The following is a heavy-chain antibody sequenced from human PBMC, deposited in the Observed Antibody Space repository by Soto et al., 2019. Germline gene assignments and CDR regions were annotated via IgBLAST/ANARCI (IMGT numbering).Heavy chain of an antibody. D-gene: IGHD6-13*01. V-gene: IGHV1-18*01. CDR2: ISGYNGNT. Sequence: QVQVVQSGAEVKKPGASVKVSCKASRYIFTSYGISWVRQAPGQGLEWMGWISGYNGNTNYAQKLQGRVTMTTDTSTSTAYMEVRSLRSDDTAVYYCARGAAAAPNNWFDPWGQGTLVTVSS. J-gene: IGHJ5*02. CDR3: ARGAAAAPNNWFDP. CDR1: RYIFTSYG.